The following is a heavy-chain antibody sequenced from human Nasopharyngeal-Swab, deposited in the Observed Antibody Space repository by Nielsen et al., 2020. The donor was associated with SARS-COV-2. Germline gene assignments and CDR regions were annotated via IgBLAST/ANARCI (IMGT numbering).Heavy chain of an antibody. V-gene: IGHV5-51*01. CDR1: GYSFTSYL. D-gene: IGHD2-21*01. CDR3: ARPSFHEGFDY. CDR2: YPGDSDT. J-gene: IGHJ4*02. Sequence: GESLKISCTCSGYSFTSYLICWVRQMPGKGLEWMGIYPGDSDTRYSPSFQGQVTISADKSISTAYLQWSSLKASDTAMYYCARPSFHEGFDYWGQGTLVTVSS.